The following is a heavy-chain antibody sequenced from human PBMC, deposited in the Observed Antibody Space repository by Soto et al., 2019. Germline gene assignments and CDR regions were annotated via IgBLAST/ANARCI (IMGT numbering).Heavy chain of an antibody. D-gene: IGHD3-3*01. V-gene: IGHV4-39*07. CDR1: GGSISSGDYY. CDR3: ARGGFEVGVKPTRFDY. Sequence: SETLSLTCTVSGGSISSGDYYWGWIRQPPGKGLEWIGEINNSGSTNYNPSLKSRVTISVDTSKNQFSLKLSSVTAADTAVYYCARGGFEVGVKPTRFDYWGQGTLVTVSS. J-gene: IGHJ4*02. CDR2: INNSGST.